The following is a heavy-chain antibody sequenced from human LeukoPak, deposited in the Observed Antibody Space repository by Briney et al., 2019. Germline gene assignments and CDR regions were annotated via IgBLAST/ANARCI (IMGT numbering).Heavy chain of an antibody. CDR3: ARHGGSYTFDY. CDR1: GGSISSYY. V-gene: IGHV4-59*08. J-gene: IGHJ4*02. CDR2: ISYSGST. Sequence: SETLSLTCTVSGGSISSYYWSWIRQPPGKGLEWIGYISYSGSTSYNPSLKSRVTISVDSSKNQFSLKLSSVTAADTAVYFCARHGGSYTFDYWGQGTLVTVSS. D-gene: IGHD1-26*01.